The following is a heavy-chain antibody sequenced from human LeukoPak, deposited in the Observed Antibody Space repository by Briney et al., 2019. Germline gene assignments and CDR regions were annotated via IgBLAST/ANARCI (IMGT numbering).Heavy chain of an antibody. V-gene: IGHV1-18*01. J-gene: IGHJ4*02. CDR1: GFILSSYG. D-gene: IGHD3-10*01. CDR3: TRDRTIEVPDYFLN. Sequence: ASVKVSCKTSGFILSSYGISWVRQAPGQGLECAQKFQGRVTMTTDRSTSTAYMELRSLRSDDTAVYYCTRDRTIEVPDYFLNSGQGTLVTVFS.